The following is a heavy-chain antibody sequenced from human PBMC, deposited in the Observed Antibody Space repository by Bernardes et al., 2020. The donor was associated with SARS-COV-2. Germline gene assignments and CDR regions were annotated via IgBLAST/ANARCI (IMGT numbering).Heavy chain of an antibody. V-gene: IGHV4-39*01. J-gene: IGHJ5*02. Sequence: SSTLSITCTVSGGSISSSSYYWGWIRQPPGKGLEWIGSIYYSGSTYYNPSLKSRVTISVDTSKNQFSLKLSSVTAADTAVYYCARLRALYGSGSYYLGWFDPWGQGTLVTVSS. D-gene: IGHD3-10*01. CDR3: ARLRALYGSGSYYLGWFDP. CDR2: IYYSGST. CDR1: GGSISSSSYY.